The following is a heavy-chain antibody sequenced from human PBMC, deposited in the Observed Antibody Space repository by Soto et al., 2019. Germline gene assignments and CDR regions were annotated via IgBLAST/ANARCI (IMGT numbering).Heavy chain of an antibody. V-gene: IGHV4-31*03. D-gene: IGHD4-17*01. CDR2: ILHNGDT. J-gene: IGHJ4*02. CDR3: ARGDSTVSSVFDY. Sequence: SETLSLTCTVSGGPFSGGGYYWSWVRQAPGKGLEWMGYILHNGDTSYNPSLKSRITISKDTSKRQFSLNLSSVTAADTAVYYCARGDSTVSSVFDYWGQGMLVTVSS. CDR1: GGPFSGGGYY.